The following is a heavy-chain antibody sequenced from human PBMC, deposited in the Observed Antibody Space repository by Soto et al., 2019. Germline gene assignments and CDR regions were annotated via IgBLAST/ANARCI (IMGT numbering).Heavy chain of an antibody. V-gene: IGHV4-4*02. D-gene: IGHD4-17*01. Sequence: QVQLQESGPGLLKPSGTLSLTCAVSSGSISSSNWWSWVRQPPGKGLEWIGEIYHSGSTNYNPSLKSRVTISVDKSKNQFSLKLSSVTAADTAVYYCARGMTTVTTAGAVYFQHWGQGTLVTVSS. CDR1: SGSISSSNW. CDR2: IYHSGST. J-gene: IGHJ1*01. CDR3: ARGMTTVTTAGAVYFQH.